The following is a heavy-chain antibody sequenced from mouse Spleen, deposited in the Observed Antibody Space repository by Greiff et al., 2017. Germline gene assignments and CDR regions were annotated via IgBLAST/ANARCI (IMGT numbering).Heavy chain of an antibody. CDR1: GYSFTGYY. CDR3: AKRYFDV. J-gene: IGHJ1*01. V-gene: IGHV1-42*01. Sequence: EVQLVESGPELVKPGASVKISCKASGYSFTGYYMNWVKQSPEKSLEWIGEINPSTGGTTYNQKFKAKATLTVDKSSSTAYMQLKSLTSEDSAVYYCAKRYFDVWGAGTTVTVSS. CDR2: INPSTGGT.